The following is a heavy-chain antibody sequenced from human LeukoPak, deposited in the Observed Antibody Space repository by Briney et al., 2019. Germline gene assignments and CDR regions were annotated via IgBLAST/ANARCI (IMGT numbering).Heavy chain of an antibody. CDR1: GYTFTSHD. J-gene: IGHJ4*02. V-gene: IGHV1-2*04. D-gene: IGHD6-19*01. CDR2: INPNSGGT. CDR3: ARVKKYSSGWYYFDY. Sequence: ASVKVSCKASGYTFTSHDINWVRQATGQGLEWMGWINPNSGGTNYAQKFQGWVTMTRDTSISTAYMELSRLRSDDTAVYYCARVKKYSSGWYYFDYWGQGTLVTVSS.